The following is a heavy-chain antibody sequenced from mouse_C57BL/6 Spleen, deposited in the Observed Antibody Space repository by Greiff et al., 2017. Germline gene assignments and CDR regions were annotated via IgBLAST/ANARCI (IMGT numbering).Heavy chain of an antibody. V-gene: IGHV7-3*01. CDR3: ARQIYYGNSYAMDY. J-gene: IGHJ4*01. CDR2: IRNKANGYTS. CDR1: GFTFTDYY. Sequence: EVKLVESGGGLVQPGGSLSLSCAASGFTFTDYYMSWVRQPPGTALEWLGFIRNKANGYTSEYSASVKGRFTISRDNSQSILYLKMDALRAEDSATDYSARQIYYGNSYAMDYWGQGTSVTVSS. D-gene: IGHD2-1*01.